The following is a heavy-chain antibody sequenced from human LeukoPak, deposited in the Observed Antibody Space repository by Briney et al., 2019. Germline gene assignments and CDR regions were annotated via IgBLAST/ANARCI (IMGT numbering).Heavy chain of an antibody. CDR3: ARLQFIGGRHQSVFEY. V-gene: IGHV3-7*04. D-gene: IGHD2-15*01. Sequence: PGGSLRLSCAASGFTFSSYWMGWVRQAPGKGLEWVANIQQDGSGKYYVDSVKGRFTISRDNTGNSLYLQMNSLRAEDTAVYFCARLQFIGGRHQSVFEYWGQGTLVTVSS. CDR2: IQQDGSGK. J-gene: IGHJ4*02. CDR1: GFTFSSYW.